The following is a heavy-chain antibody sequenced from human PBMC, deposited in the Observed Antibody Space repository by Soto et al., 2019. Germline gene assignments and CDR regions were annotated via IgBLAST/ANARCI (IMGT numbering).Heavy chain of an antibody. Sequence: SGGSLRLSCAASGFTFSDYYMSWIRQAPGKGLEWVSYISNSGSTIYYADSVKGRFTISRDNAKNSLYLQINSLRAEDTAVYYCASSIAAAPWWFDPWGQGTLVTV. CDR3: ASSIAAAPWWFDP. CDR2: ISNSGSTI. D-gene: IGHD6-13*01. V-gene: IGHV3-11*01. CDR1: GFTFSDYY. J-gene: IGHJ5*02.